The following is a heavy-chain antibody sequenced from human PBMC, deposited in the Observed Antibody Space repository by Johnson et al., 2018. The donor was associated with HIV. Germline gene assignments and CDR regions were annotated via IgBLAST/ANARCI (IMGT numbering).Heavy chain of an antibody. CDR1: GFTFSSYG. J-gene: IGHJ3*01. CDR3: AKESGWKCTGDCLRNVGDTFHF. V-gene: IGHV3-NL1*01. Sequence: QVQLVESGGGVVQPGGSLRLSCAASGFTFSSYGMHWVRQAPGKGLEWVSGISGSGDNTHYADSVRGRFTISRDNSKNTLYLQMNSLTAEDTAVYHCAKESGWKCTGDCLRNVGDTFHFWGQGTMVRVSS. D-gene: IGHD2-8*02. CDR2: ISGSGDNT.